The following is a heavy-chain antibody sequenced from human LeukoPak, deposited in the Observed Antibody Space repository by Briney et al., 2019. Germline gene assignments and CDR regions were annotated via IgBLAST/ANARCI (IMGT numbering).Heavy chain of an antibody. V-gene: IGHV4-39*01. D-gene: IGHD2-2*01. CDR1: GGSISSSSYY. Sequence: SETLSLTCTVSGGSISSSSYYWGWIRQPPGKGLEWIGSIYYSGRTSYNPSLKSRVTISVDTSKNQFSLKLSSVTAADTAVYYCARVDSDTVVVPAAMGSGTTAGYYFDYWGQGTLVTVSS. CDR2: IYYSGRT. CDR3: ARVDSDTVVVPAAMGSGTTAGYYFDY. J-gene: IGHJ4*02.